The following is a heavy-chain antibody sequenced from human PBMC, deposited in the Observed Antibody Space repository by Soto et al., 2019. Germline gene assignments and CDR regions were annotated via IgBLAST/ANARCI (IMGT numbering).Heavy chain of an antibody. J-gene: IGHJ4*02. CDR1: GYRFTTYG. CDR3: ARVRFGDPFDF. CDR2: FNPDNQNT. Sequence: ASVKVSCKVSGYRFTTYGINWVRQAPGQGLEWVGWFNPDNQNTNYAQKFQDRVSLTTDSSTNTAYMELRDLRSDDTAVYYCARVRFGDPFDFWSQGSLVTVSS. V-gene: IGHV1-18*01. D-gene: IGHD3-16*01.